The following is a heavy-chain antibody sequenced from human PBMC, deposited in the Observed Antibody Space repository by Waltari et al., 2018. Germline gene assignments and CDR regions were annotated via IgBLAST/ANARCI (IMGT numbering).Heavy chain of an antibody. CDR1: GYPFSDYY. Sequence: EAQLIQSGAEVKKPGATVRISCQASGYPFSDYYIHWVQQAPGKGLEWMARFDPENGDSEFADKFQGRVSVTADTSTDTAYLDLTSLTSEDSAIYYCANSMSGPRVQWGQGTLLTVTS. D-gene: IGHD3-3*01. CDR3: ANSMSGPRVQ. CDR2: FDPENGDS. V-gene: IGHV1-69-2*01. J-gene: IGHJ4*02.